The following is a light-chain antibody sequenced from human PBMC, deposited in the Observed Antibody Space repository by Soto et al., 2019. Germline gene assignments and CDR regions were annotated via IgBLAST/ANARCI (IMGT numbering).Light chain of an antibody. CDR1: QDINDY. V-gene: IGKV1-33*01. CDR2: GVS. CDR3: QQYDSLPYT. Sequence: EIQMTQSPSSLSASLGDRVTITCQASQDINDYSNWYQQKPGKAPRLLIYGVSFLEVGVPSRFSGSGSGTHLTLTISSLQPEDVATYYCQQYDSLPYTFGQGTRLEIK. J-gene: IGKJ2*01.